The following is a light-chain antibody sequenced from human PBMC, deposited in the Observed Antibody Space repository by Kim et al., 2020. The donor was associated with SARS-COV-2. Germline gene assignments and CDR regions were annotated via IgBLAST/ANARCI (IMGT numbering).Light chain of an antibody. Sequence: EIVLTQSPATLSLSPGERATLSCRASQSVGSYFAWYQQKPGQAPRLLIYDASNRATGIPARFSGSGSGTDFSLTISSLEPEDFAVYYCRQRFNWSEITFGQGTRLEIK. CDR3: RQRFNWSEIT. CDR2: DAS. CDR1: QSVGSY. V-gene: IGKV3-11*01. J-gene: IGKJ5*01.